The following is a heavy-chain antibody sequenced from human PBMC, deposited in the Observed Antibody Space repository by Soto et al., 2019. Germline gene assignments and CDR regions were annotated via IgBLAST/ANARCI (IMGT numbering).Heavy chain of an antibody. V-gene: IGHV3-23*01. D-gene: IGHD5-12*01. CDR2: ISSSSGST. CDR1: GFTFSNYA. J-gene: IGHJ5*02. Sequence: VQLLESGGGLVQPVGSLRLSCAASGFTFSNYAMNWVRQAPGKGLEWVSTISSSSGSTYYAASVKARFTISRDTSNKFLYMPMNSLRGDDTPMSYCAQVVSESHSGEHSEAWGQGNLVTISS. CDR3: AQVVSESHSGEHSEA.